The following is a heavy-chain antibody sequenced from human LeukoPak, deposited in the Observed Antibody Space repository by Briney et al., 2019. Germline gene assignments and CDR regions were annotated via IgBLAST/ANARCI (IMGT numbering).Heavy chain of an antibody. Sequence: GRSLRLSCAASGFTFDDYAMHWVRQAPGKGLEWVSGISWNSGSIGYADSVKGRFTISRDNAKNSLYLQMNSLRAEDTAVYYCAVGTVAGTFYYWGQGTLVTVSS. CDR2: ISWNSGSI. V-gene: IGHV3-9*01. CDR1: GFTFDDYA. CDR3: AVGTVAGTFYY. J-gene: IGHJ4*02. D-gene: IGHD6-19*01.